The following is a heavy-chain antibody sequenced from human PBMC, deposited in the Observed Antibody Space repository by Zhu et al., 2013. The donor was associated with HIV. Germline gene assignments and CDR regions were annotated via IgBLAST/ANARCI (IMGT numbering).Heavy chain of an antibody. D-gene: IGHD6-13*01. J-gene: IGHJ6*02. CDR3: ARWEVAADYYYGMDV. CDR2: INPNSGGT. CDR1: GYTFTGYY. V-gene: IGHV1-2*02. Sequence: QVQLVQSGAEVKKPGASVKVSCKASGYTFTGYYMHWVRQAPGQGLEWMGWINPNSGGTNYAQKFQGRVTMTRDTSISTAYMELSRLRSDDTAVYYCARWEVAADYYYGMDVWGQGTTVTVSS.